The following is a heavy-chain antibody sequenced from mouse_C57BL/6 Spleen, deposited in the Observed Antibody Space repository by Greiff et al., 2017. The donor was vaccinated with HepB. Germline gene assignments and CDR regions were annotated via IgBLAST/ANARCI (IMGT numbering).Heavy chain of an antibody. CDR2: LDPSDSYT. CDR3: AREIGVVHWYYDV. J-gene: IGHJ1*03. D-gene: IGHD1-1*01. V-gene: IGHV1-59*01. Sequence: QVQLHHPAAELVRLGPLVKLSCKASGYTFTSYCLLWATRRPGQGLEWIGVLDPSDSYTNYNQKFKGKATLTVDTSSSTAYMQLSSLTSEDSAVYYCAREIGVVHWYYDVCGRGATVTVSS. CDR1: GYTFTSYC.